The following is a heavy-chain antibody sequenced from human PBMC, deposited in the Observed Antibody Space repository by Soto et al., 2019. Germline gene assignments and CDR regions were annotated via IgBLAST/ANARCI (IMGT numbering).Heavy chain of an antibody. D-gene: IGHD6-6*01. V-gene: IGHV1-2*02. CDR2: INPKSGGT. J-gene: IGHJ6*02. Sequence: ASVKVSCKTSGYTFSAYYMHWVRQAPGRGLEWMGWINPKSGGTLYAQKFQGRVTMTRDTSISTAYMELSRLRSDDTAVYYCARRQLVPPYYYYYYGMDVWGQGTTVTVSS. CDR1: GYTFSAYY. CDR3: ARRQLVPPYYYYYYGMDV.